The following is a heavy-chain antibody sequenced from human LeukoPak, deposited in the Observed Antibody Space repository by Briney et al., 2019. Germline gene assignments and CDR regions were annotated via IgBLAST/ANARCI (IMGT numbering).Heavy chain of an antibody. V-gene: IGHV1-2*02. CDR2: INPNSGGT. CDR1: GYTFTAFY. CDR3: ARDHTQGGYSSGWYRAPAHAFDI. J-gene: IGHJ3*02. D-gene: IGHD6-19*01. Sequence: ASVKVSCKASGYTFTAFYIHWVRQAPGQGLEWMGWINPNSGGTNYAQKLQGRVTMTTDTSTSTAYMELRSLRSDDTAVYYCARDHTQGGYSSGWYRAPAHAFDIWGQGTMVTVSS.